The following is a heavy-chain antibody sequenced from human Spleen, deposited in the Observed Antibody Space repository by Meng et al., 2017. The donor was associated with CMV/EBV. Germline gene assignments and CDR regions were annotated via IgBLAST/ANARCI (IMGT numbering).Heavy chain of an antibody. J-gene: IGHJ6*02. CDR2: IYSGGST. CDR3: ARPRFNYYYGMDV. D-gene: IGHD3-3*01. V-gene: IGHV3-66*01. Sequence: GESLKISCAASGFTVSSNYMSWVRQAPGKGLEWVSVIYSGGSTYYADSVKGRFTISRDNSKNTLYLQMNSLRAEDTAVYYCARPRFNYYYGMDVWGQGTTVTVSS. CDR1: GFTVSSNY.